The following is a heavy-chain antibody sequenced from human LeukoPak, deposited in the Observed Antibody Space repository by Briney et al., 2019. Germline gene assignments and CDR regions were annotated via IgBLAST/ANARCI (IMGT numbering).Heavy chain of an antibody. D-gene: IGHD3-3*01. CDR1: GGTFSSYA. CDR2: IIPILGTA. CDR3: ARTNAYYDFWSGYYY. Sequence: SVKVSCKASGGTFSSYAISWVRQAPGQGLEWMGGIIPILGTANYTQKFQGRVTITADESTSTAYMELSSLRSEDTAVYYCARTNAYYDFWSGYYYWGQGTLVTVSS. V-gene: IGHV1-69*01. J-gene: IGHJ4*02.